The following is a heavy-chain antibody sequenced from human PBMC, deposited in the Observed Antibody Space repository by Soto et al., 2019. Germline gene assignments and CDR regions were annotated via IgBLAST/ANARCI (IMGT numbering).Heavy chain of an antibody. V-gene: IGHV3-23*01. D-gene: IGHD2-15*01. Sequence: GESLKISCAASGFTFSSYAMSWVRQAPGKGLEWVSAISGSGGSTYYADSVKGRFTISRDNSKNTLYLQMNSLRAEDTAVYYCAKDFEGYCSGGSCRKGVVSEYFQHWGQGTLVTVSS. CDR1: GFTFSSYA. CDR2: ISGSGGST. CDR3: AKDFEGYCSGGSCRKGVVSEYFQH. J-gene: IGHJ1*01.